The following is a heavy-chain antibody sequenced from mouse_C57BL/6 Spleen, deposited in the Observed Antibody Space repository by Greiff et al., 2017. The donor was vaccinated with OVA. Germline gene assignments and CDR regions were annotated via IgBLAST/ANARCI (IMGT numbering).Heavy chain of an antibody. CDR3: ARSRLYYDYDGPWYFDV. J-gene: IGHJ1*03. D-gene: IGHD2-4*01. Sequence: QVQLKQSGAELARPGASVKLSCKASGYTFTSYGISWVKQRTGQGLEWIGEIYPRSGNTYYNEKFKGKATLTADKSSSTAYMELRSLTSEDSAVYFCARSRLYYDYDGPWYFDVWGTGTTVTVSS. CDR1: GYTFTSYG. V-gene: IGHV1-81*01. CDR2: IYPRSGNT.